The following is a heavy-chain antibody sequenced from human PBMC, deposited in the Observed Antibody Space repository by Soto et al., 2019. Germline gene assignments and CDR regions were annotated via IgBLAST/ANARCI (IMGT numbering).Heavy chain of an antibody. CDR1: GYTFTSYD. V-gene: IGHV1-8*01. CDR2: MNPNSGNT. D-gene: IGHD4-17*01. J-gene: IGHJ6*02. Sequence: ASVKVSCKASGYTFTSYDINWVRQATGQGLEWMGWMNPNSGNTGYAQKFQGRVTMTRNTSISTAYMELSSLRSEDTAVYYCARGKDPYGDYYYYYGMDVWGQGTTGTVSS. CDR3: ARGKDPYGDYYYYYGMDV.